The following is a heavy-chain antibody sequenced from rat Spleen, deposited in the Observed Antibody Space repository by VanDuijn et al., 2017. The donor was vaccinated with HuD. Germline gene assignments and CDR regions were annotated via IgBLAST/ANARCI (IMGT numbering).Heavy chain of an antibody. CDR3: ARYGTTEGIVRGYVMDA. CDR2: ISYSGST. Sequence: EVQLQESGPGLVKPSQSLSLTCSVTGYSITSNYWGWIRKFPGNKMEWMGYISYSGSTSYNPSLKSRISITRDTSKNQFFLQLNSVTTEDTATYYCARYGTTEGIVRGYVMDAWGQGASVTVSS. CDR1: GYSITSNY. V-gene: IGHV3-1*01. D-gene: IGHD1-11*01. J-gene: IGHJ4*01.